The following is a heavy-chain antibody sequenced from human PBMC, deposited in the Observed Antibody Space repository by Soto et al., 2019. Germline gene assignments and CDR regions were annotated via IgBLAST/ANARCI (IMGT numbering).Heavy chain of an antibody. CDR3: ARHGFGSFRKYYFDY. D-gene: IGHD3-10*01. J-gene: IGHJ4*02. CDR2: IYYSGST. CDR1: GGSISSYY. Sequence: SETLSLTCTVSGGSISSYYWSWIRQPPGKGLEWIGYIYYSGSTNYNPSLKSRVTISVDTSKNQFSLKLSSVTAADTAVYYCARHGFGSFRKYYFDYWGQGTLVTVSS. V-gene: IGHV4-59*08.